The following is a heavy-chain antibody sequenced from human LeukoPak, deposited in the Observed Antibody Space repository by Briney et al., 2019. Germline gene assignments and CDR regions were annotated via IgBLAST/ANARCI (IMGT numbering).Heavy chain of an antibody. J-gene: IGHJ6*02. CDR3: ARCGLDSRYYFGMDV. V-gene: IGHV4-59*01. CDR1: GGSISSYY. Sequence: PSETLSLTCTVSGGSISSYYWSWIRQPPGGGLEWIGYIYYSGSTNYNPALKRRVTISLDTSKSQFSLKLRSVTAVDTAVYYCARCGLDSRYYFGMDVWGQGTTVTVSS. D-gene: IGHD5-12*01. CDR2: IYYSGST.